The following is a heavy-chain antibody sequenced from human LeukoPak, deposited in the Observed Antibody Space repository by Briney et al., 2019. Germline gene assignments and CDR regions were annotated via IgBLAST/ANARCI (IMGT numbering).Heavy chain of an antibody. CDR3: ARACYDSSGFDAFDI. CDR1: GGSFSGYY. D-gene: IGHD3-22*01. V-gene: IGHV4-34*01. CDR2: INHSGST. Sequence: PSETLSLTCAVYGGSFSGYYWSWIRQPPGKGLEWIGEINHSGSTNYNPSLKSRVTISVDTSKNQFSLKLSSVTAADTAEYYCARACYDSSGFDAFDIWGQGTMVTVSS. J-gene: IGHJ3*02.